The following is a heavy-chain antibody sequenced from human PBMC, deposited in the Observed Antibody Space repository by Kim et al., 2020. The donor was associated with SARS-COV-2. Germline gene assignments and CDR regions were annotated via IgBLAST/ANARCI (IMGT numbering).Heavy chain of an antibody. V-gene: IGHV1-3*01. CDR2: INAGNGNT. J-gene: IGHJ6*02. CDR3: ARDMSGSAPYYYYYGMDV. Sequence: ASVKVSCKASGYTFTSYAMHWVRQAPGQRLEWMGWINAGNGNTKYSQKFQGRVTITRDTSASTAYMELSSLRSEDTAVYYCARDMSGSAPYYYYYGMDVWGQGTTVTVSS. D-gene: IGHD1-26*01. CDR1: GYTFTSYA.